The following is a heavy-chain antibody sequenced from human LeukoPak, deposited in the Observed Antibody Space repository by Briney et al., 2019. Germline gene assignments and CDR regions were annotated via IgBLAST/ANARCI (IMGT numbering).Heavy chain of an antibody. Sequence: GGSLRLSCAASGFTFSSYAMSWVSQAPGKGLEWVSTISGSGGDTYYAESVKGRFTISRDNSKNTLHLQMNSLRAEDTAVYYCAKTSSTFDYWGQGTLVTVSS. V-gene: IGHV3-23*01. CDR2: ISGSGGDT. CDR1: GFTFSSYA. CDR3: AKTSSTFDY. D-gene: IGHD6-13*01. J-gene: IGHJ4*02.